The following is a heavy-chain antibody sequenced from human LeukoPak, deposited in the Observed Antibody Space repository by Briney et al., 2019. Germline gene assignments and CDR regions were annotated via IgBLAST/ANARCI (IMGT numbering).Heavy chain of an antibody. V-gene: IGHV3-66*01. CDR2: IYSGGST. CDR1: GFTVSSNY. CDR3: ARTYVDMTITGHDAFDL. Sequence: QTGGSLRLSCAASGFTVSSNYMSWVRQAPGKGLEWVSVIYSGGSTYYADSVKGRFTISRDNSKNTLYLQMDSLRAEDTAVYYCARTYVDMTITGHDAFDLWGRGTMVTVSS. D-gene: IGHD1-20*01. J-gene: IGHJ3*01.